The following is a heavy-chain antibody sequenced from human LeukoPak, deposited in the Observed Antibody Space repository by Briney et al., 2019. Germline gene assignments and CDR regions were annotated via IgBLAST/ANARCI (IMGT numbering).Heavy chain of an antibody. J-gene: IGHJ4*02. CDR3: ATNDYGASDY. CDR2: ISSSSSYI. D-gene: IGHD4-17*01. CDR1: GFTFSSYS. Sequence: SWGSLRLSCAASGFTFSSYSMNWVSQAPGKGLEWVSSISSSSSYIYYADSVKGRFTISRDNAKNSLYLQMNSLRAEDTAVFYCATNDYGASDYWGQGTLVTVSS. V-gene: IGHV3-21*01.